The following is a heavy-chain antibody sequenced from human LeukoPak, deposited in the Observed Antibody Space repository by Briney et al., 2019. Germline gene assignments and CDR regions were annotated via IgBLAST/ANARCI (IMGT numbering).Heavy chain of an antibody. CDR2: ISGSGGST. V-gene: IGHV3-23*01. J-gene: IGHJ4*02. D-gene: IGHD3-10*01. CDR3: ARQRRGSGSYYRN. Sequence: GGSLRLSCAASGFTFSSYAMSWVRQAPGKGLEWVSGISGSGGSTYYADSVKGRFTISRDNSKNTLYLQMNSLRAEDTAVYYCARQRRGSGSYYRNWGQGTLVTVSS. CDR1: GFTFSSYA.